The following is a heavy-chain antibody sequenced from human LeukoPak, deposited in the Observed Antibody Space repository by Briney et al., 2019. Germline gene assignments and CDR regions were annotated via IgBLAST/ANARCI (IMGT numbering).Heavy chain of an antibody. V-gene: IGHV3-7*03. CDR1: GFTFNSFW. D-gene: IGHD3-10*01. J-gene: IGHJ4*02. CDR2: IKQDGSEK. CDR3: ARRSSWSDY. Sequence: GGSLRLSCAASGFTFNSFWMSWVRQAPGKGLEWVANIKQDGSEKYYVDSVKGRLTISRDNAKNTLYLQMNSLRAEDTAVYYCARRSSWSDYWGQGTLVTVSS.